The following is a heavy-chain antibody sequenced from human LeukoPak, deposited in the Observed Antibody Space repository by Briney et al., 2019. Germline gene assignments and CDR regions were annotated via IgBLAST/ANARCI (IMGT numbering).Heavy chain of an antibody. D-gene: IGHD5-24*01. Sequence: EGSLRLSCAASGFTFSSYNMNWVRQAPGKGLEWVSDISSSGSTIYFADSVKGRFTISRDNAKNSLYLQMNSLRVEDTAVYYCARDHGDGYNPTDYFDYWGQGTLVTVSS. CDR3: ARDHGDGYNPTDYFDY. CDR2: ISSSGSTI. V-gene: IGHV3-48*01. J-gene: IGHJ4*02. CDR1: GFTFSSYN.